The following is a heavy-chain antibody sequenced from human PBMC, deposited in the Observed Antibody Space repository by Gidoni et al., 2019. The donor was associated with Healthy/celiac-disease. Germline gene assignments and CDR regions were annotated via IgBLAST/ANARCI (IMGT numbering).Heavy chain of an antibody. J-gene: IGHJ6*02. CDR2: IYYSGST. D-gene: IGHD7-27*01. Sequence: QLQLQESRPALVKPSETLSPTCTVSGGSLSSSSYYWGWTPQPPVKGLEWVGSIYYSGSTYSNPSLKSRVTISVDTSKNQFSLKLSSVTAADTAVYYCARRGVRELGGYYYGMDVWGQGTTVTVSS. CDR3: ARRGVRELGGYYYGMDV. CDR1: GGSLSSSSYY. V-gene: IGHV4-39*01.